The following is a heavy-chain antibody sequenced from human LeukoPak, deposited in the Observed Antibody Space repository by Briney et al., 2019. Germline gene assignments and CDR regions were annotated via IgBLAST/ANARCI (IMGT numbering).Heavy chain of an antibody. CDR3: ARGGVTIFGVATPTNWFDP. V-gene: IGHV4-59*01. D-gene: IGHD3-3*01. J-gene: IGHJ5*02. CDR2: IYYSGST. CDR1: GGSISSYY. Sequence: SETLSLTCTVSGGSISSYYWSWIRQPPGKGLEWIGYIYYSGSTNYNPSLKSRVTISVDTSKNQFSLKLSSVTAADTAVYYCARGGVTIFGVATPTNWFDPWGQGTLVTVSS.